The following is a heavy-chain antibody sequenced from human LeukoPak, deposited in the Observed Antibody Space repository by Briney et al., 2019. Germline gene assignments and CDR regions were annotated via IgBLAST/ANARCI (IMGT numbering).Heavy chain of an antibody. D-gene: IGHD2-2*01. CDR3: TRDHQLPLLGWFDP. CDR2: INPSGGST. Sequence: ASVKVSCKASGYTFTSYYMHWVRQAPGQGLEWMGIINPSGGSTNYAQKFQGRVTMTRDMSTSTVYMELSRLRSDDTAVYYCTRDHQLPLLGWFDPWGQGTLVAVSS. CDR1: GYTFTSYY. V-gene: IGHV1-46*01. J-gene: IGHJ5*02.